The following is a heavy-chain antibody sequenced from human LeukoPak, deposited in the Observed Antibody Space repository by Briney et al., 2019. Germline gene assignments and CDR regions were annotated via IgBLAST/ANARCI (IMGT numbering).Heavy chain of an antibody. CDR1: GGTFSSYA. J-gene: IGHJ6*03. D-gene: IGHD6-13*01. V-gene: IGHV1-69*05. CDR3: AKVPIAAALQDYYYYMDV. Sequence: GASVKVSCKASGGTFSSYAISWVRQAPGQGLEWMGRIIPIFGTANYAQKFQGRVTITTDESTSTAYMELSSLRSEDTAVYYCAKVPIAAALQDYYYYMDVWGKGTTVTVSS. CDR2: IIPIFGTA.